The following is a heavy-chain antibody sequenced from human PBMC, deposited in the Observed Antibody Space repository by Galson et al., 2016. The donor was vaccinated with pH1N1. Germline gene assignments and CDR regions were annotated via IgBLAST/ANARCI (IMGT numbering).Heavy chain of an antibody. V-gene: IGHV4-4*07. Sequence: LSLTCTVSGGSLSSYYWSWIRQPAGKGLEWIGRIYTSGSTKYNPSLKSRVTMSVDTSKSQFSLKVTSLTAADTAVYYCAREYLVVGEGWEYGLDVWGQGTTVTVSS. CDR3: AREYLVVGEGWEYGLDV. CDR1: GGSLSSYY. D-gene: IGHD1-26*01. CDR2: IYTSGST. J-gene: IGHJ6*02.